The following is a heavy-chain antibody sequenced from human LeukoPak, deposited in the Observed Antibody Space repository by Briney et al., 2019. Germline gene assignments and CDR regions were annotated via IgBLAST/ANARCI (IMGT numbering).Heavy chain of an antibody. CDR1: GGSISSYY. CDR2: IYYSGST. J-gene: IGHJ4*02. Sequence: SETLSLTCTVSGGSISSYYWSWIRQPPGKGLEWIGYIYYSGSTNYNPSLKSRVTISVDTSKNQFSLKLSSVTAADTAVYYCARDPPIYSSSSDADYWGQGTLVTVSS. V-gene: IGHV4-59*12. CDR3: ARDPPIYSSSSDADY. D-gene: IGHD6-6*01.